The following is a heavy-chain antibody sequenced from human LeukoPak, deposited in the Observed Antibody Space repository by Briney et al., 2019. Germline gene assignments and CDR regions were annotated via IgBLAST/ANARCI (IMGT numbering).Heavy chain of an antibody. V-gene: IGHV1-2*02. Sequence: ASVKVSCKASGYTFTGYYMHWVRQAPGQGLEWMGWINPNSGGTNYAQKFQGRVTMTRDTSISTAYMELSRLRSDDTAVYYCARVSSWYGAFDYWGQGTLVTASS. CDR3: ARVSSWYGAFDY. CDR1: GYTFTGYY. J-gene: IGHJ4*02. D-gene: IGHD6-13*01. CDR2: INPNSGGT.